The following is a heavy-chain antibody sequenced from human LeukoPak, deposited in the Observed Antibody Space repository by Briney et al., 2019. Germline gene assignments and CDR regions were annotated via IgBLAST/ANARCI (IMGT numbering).Heavy chain of an antibody. CDR3: AKAIEAYCGGDCPFGY. Sequence: GGSLRLSCAASGFTFSSYGMHWVRQAPGKGLEWVAFIRYDGSNKYYADSVKGRFTISRDNSKNTLYLQMNSLRAEDTAVYYCAKAIEAYCGGDCPFGYWGQGTLVTVSS. CDR1: GFTFSSYG. D-gene: IGHD2-21*01. CDR2: IRYDGSNK. V-gene: IGHV3-30*02. J-gene: IGHJ4*02.